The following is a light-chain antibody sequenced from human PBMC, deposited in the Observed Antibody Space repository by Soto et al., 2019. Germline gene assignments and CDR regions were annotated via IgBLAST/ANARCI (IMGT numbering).Light chain of an antibody. J-gene: IGLJ1*01. V-gene: IGLV2-23*01. CDR2: EGT. CDR3: RSYAGSGNSDNYV. CDR1: SSDVGRYKF. Sequence: QSVLTQPASVSGSPGQSITISCTGTSSDVGRYKFVSWYQQHPGKAPKLILYEGTQRPSGISNRFSASQSGNTASLTISGLQAEDEADYFCRSYAGSGNSDNYVVGTGTKVTVL.